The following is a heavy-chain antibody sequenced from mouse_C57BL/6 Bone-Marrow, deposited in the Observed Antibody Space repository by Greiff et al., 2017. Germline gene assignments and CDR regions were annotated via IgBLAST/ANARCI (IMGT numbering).Heavy chain of an antibody. CDR3: ASPLYSLLDY. J-gene: IGHJ2*01. CDR1: GYTFTSYW. D-gene: IGHD6-1*01. V-gene: IGHV1-7*01. CDR2: INPSSGYT. Sequence: QVQLKESGAELAKPGASVKLSCKASGYTFTSYWMHWVKQRPGQGLEWIGYINPSSGYTKYNQKFKDKATLTADKSSSTAYMQLSSLTYEDSAVYCCASPLYSLLDYWGQGTTLPVSS.